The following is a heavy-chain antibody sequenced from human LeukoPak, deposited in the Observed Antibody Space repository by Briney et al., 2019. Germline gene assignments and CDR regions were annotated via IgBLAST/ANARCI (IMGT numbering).Heavy chain of an antibody. D-gene: IGHD3-16*01. CDR3: GSQNKFGHPFDD. Sequence: SVKVSCKASGGTFSSYAISWVRQAPGQGLEWMGGIIPIFGTANYAQKFQGRVTITADESTSTAYMELSSLRSEDTAMYYCGSQNKFGHPFDDWGQGTLVTVSS. V-gene: IGHV1-69*13. J-gene: IGHJ4*02. CDR2: IIPIFGTA. CDR1: GGTFSSYA.